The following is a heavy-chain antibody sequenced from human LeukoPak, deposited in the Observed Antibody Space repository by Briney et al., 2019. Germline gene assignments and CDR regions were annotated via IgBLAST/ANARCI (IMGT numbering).Heavy chain of an antibody. CDR3: AGASYSTSFDY. Sequence: PPETLSLTCAVSGGSISSGGYSWSWIRQPPGKGLEWIGYIYHSGSTYYNPPLKSRVTISVDRSKNQFSLKLSSVTAADTAVYYCAGASYSTSFDYWGQGTLVPVTS. CDR2: IYHSGST. J-gene: IGHJ4*02. D-gene: IGHD5/OR15-5a*01. CDR1: GGSISSGGYS. V-gene: IGHV4-30-2*01.